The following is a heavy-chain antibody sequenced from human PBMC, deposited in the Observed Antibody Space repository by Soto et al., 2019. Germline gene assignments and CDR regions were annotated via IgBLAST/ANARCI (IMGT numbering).Heavy chain of an antibody. J-gene: IGHJ5*02. CDR1: GGTFSSYA. Sequence: ASVKFSCKASGGTFSSYAISWVRQAPGQGLEWMGGIIPIFGTANYAQKFQGRVTITADESTSTAYMELSSLRSEDTAVYYCARGHDDSSGYYSYWFDPWGQGTLVTVSS. CDR2: IIPIFGTA. V-gene: IGHV1-69*13. D-gene: IGHD3-22*01. CDR3: ARGHDDSSGYYSYWFDP.